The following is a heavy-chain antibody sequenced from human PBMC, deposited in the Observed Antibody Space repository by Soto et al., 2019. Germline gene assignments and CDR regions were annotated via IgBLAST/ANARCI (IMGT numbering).Heavy chain of an antibody. Sequence: QVQLQESGPGLVKPSGTLSLTCAVSGGSISSSNWWSWVRQAPGKGLEWIGEIYHSGSTNYNPSLKSRVTISVDKSKNHFSLNLSSVTAADTAVYYCARDRDTAKVVDHYGLDVWGQGTTVTVSS. V-gene: IGHV4-4*02. CDR2: IYHSGST. D-gene: IGHD5-18*01. J-gene: IGHJ6*02. CDR3: ARDRDTAKVVDHYGLDV. CDR1: GGSISSSNW.